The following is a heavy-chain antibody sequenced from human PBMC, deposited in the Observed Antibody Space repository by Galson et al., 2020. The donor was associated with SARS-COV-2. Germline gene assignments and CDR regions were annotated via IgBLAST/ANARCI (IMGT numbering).Heavy chain of an antibody. J-gene: IGHJ6*03. CDR3: ARASSWIGFLEWLLNYYYMDV. D-gene: IGHD3-3*01. CDR2: MNPNSGNT. Sequence: ASVKVSCKASGYTFTSYDINWVRQATGQGLEWMGWMNPNSGNTGYAQKFQGRVTMTRNTSISTAYMELSSLRSEDTAVYYCARASSWIGFLEWLLNYYYMDVWGKGTTVTVSS. CDR1: GYTFTSYD. V-gene: IGHV1-8*01.